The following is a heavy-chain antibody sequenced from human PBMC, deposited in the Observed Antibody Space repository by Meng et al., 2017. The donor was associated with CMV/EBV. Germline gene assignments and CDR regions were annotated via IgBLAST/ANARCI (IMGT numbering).Heavy chain of an antibody. D-gene: IGHD1-26*01. CDR2: ISGSGGST. CDR1: GFTFSNYA. J-gene: IGHJ4*02. V-gene: IGHV3-23*01. Sequence: GESLKISCAASGFTFSNYAMSWVRQAPGKGLEWVSTISGSGGSTYYADSVKGRFTISRDISKNTLYLQMNSLRAEDTAVYYCANGRGGLFDYWGQGTLVTVSS. CDR3: ANGRGGLFDY.